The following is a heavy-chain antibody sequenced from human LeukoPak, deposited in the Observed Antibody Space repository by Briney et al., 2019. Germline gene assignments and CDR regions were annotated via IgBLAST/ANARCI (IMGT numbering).Heavy chain of an antibody. Sequence: AETLSLTGAVYGESFSGYYWTWIRQPPGKGLEWIGEITHSGSTNYTPSLKSRVTISVDTSKNQFSLKLRAVTAADTAVYYCARVMTYYFGEGSYGHLSVPGTIDYWGQGTLVTVSS. CDR3: ARVMTYYFGEGSYGHLSVPGTIDY. J-gene: IGHJ4*02. CDR2: ITHSGST. CDR1: GESFSGYY. V-gene: IGHV4-34*01. D-gene: IGHD3-10*01.